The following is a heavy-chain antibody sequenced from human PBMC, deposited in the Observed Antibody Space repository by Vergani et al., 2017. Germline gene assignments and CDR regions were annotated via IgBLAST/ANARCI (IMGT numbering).Heavy chain of an antibody. CDR1: GFTLSSYW. D-gene: IGHD2-8*01. CDR3: ARLPDDGVPDY. V-gene: IGHV3-7*01. J-gene: IGHJ4*02. Sequence: EVQLVESGGGLVQPGGSLRLSCAASGFTLSSYWISWVRQAPGKGLEWVANIKREGSEKYYVDSVKGRFTISRDNAKNSLYLQMNSLRAGDTAVYYCARLPDDGVPDYWGQGTLVTVSS. CDR2: IKREGSEK.